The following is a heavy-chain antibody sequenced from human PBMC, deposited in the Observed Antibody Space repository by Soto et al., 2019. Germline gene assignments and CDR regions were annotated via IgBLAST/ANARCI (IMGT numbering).Heavy chain of an antibody. V-gene: IGHV1-69*13. CDR1: GGTFSSYA. CDR3: ARDEDCTNGVCYTPYYYDGMDV. Sequence: GASVKVSCKASGGTFSSYAISWVRQAPGQGLEWMGGIIPIFGTANYAQKFQGRVTITADESTSTAYMELSSLRSEDTAVYYCARDEDCTNGVCYTPYYYDGMDVWGQGTTVTVS. CDR2: IIPIFGTA. J-gene: IGHJ6*02. D-gene: IGHD2-8*01.